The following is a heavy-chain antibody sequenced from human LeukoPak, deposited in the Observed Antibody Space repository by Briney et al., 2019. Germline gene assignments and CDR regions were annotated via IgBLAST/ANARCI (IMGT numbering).Heavy chain of an antibody. CDR1: GYTFTNYY. D-gene: IGHD2-8*02. CDR2: INPSGGST. CDR3: ARERLNWCQFDP. V-gene: IGHV1-46*01. J-gene: IGHJ5*02. Sequence: ASVKVSCKASGYTFTNYYMHWVRQAPGQGLEWMGMINPSGGSTSYAQKFQGRVTMTRDMSTSTVYMELSSLRSEDTAVYYCARERLNWCQFDPWGQGTLVTVSS.